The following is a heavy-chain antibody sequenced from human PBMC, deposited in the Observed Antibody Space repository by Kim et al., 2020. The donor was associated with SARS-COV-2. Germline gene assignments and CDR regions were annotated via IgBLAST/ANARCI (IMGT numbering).Heavy chain of an antibody. V-gene: IGHV1-2*02. CDR3: ARDASRFLEWFTHD. CDR1: GYTFTGYY. D-gene: IGHD3-3*01. J-gene: IGHJ4*02. Sequence: ASVKVSCKASGYTFTGYYMHWVRQAPGQGLEWMGWINPNSGGTNYAQKFQGRVTMTRDTSISTAYMELSRLRSDDTAVYYCARDASRFLEWFTHDWGQGTLVTVSS. CDR2: INPNSGGT.